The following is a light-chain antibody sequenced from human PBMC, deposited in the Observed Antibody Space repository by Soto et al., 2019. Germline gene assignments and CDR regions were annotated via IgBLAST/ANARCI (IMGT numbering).Light chain of an antibody. J-gene: IGLJ1*01. Sequence: ALTQPASVSWSPGQSITISCTGTSSDVGGYNYVSWYQQHPGKAPKLMIYEVSNRPSGVSNRFSGSKSGNTASLTISGLQAEDEADYYCSSYASSSTSFGTGTKVTVL. CDR2: EVS. V-gene: IGLV2-14*03. CDR3: SSYASSSTS. CDR1: SSDVGGYNY.